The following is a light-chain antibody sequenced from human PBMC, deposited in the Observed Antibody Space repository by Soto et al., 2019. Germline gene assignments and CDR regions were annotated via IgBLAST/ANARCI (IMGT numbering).Light chain of an antibody. CDR1: QGISSA. V-gene: IGKV1-13*02. J-gene: IGKJ5*01. CDR3: QQYNSYPNT. CDR2: DAS. Sequence: AIQLTPSPSSLSASVGDRVTITCRASQGISSALAWYQQKPGKAPKLLIYDASSLESGGPSRFSHSGSETDFTLTISSLQPEDFATYYCQQYNSYPNTFGQGTRLEIK.